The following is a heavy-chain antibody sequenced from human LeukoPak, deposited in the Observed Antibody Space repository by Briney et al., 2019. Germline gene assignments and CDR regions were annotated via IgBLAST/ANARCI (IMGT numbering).Heavy chain of an antibody. J-gene: IGHJ4*02. Sequence: GGSLRLSCAASGFPFYSYGVHWVRQAPGKGLEWVASIAFDGSNKDYADSVKGRFTISRDNSRNTVFLQMSSLRREDTAVYYCARVSYYDSSGLDYWGQGTLVTVSS. D-gene: IGHD3-22*01. CDR2: IAFDGSNK. CDR3: ARVSYYDSSGLDY. V-gene: IGHV3-30*19. CDR1: GFPFYSYG.